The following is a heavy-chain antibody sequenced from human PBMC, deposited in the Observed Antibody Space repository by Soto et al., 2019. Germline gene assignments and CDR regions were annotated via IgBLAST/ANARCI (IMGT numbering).Heavy chain of an antibody. CDR2: IDPSDSYT. V-gene: IGHV5-10-1*01. Sequence: GESLKISCKGSGYSFTSYWISWVRQMPGKGLEWMGRIDPSDSYTNYSPSFQGHVTISADKSISTAYLQWSSLKASDTAMYYCARHNPVMVRGYYGMDVWGQGTTVTVSS. CDR3: ARHNPVMVRGYYGMDV. CDR1: GYSFTSYW. J-gene: IGHJ6*02. D-gene: IGHD3-10*01.